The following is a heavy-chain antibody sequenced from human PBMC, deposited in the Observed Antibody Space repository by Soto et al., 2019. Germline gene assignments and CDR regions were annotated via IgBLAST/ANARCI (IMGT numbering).Heavy chain of an antibody. V-gene: IGHV3-30-3*01. CDR3: AKEYIRYFDWLLGAPFDY. Sequence: PGGSLRLSCAASGFAFSSYAMHWVRQAPGKGLEWVAVISYDGSNKYYADSVKGRFTISRDNSKNTLYLQMNSLRAEDTAVYYCAKEYIRYFDWLLGAPFDYWGQGTLVTVSS. CDR2: ISYDGSNK. J-gene: IGHJ4*02. CDR1: GFAFSSYA. D-gene: IGHD3-9*01.